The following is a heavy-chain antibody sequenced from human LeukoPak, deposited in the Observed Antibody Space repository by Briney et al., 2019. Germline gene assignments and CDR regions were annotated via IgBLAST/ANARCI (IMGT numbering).Heavy chain of an antibody. CDR2: IKSKTDGGTT. D-gene: IGHD4-17*01. CDR1: GFTFSNAW. Sequence: GGSLRLSCAASGFTFSNAWMSWVRQAPGKGLEWVGRIKSKTDGGTTDYAAPVKGRFTISRDDSKNTLYLQMNSLKTEDTAVYYCTTDDVYGDLIWFHPWAQGTLVTVSS. V-gene: IGHV3-15*01. CDR3: TTDDVYGDLIWFHP. J-gene: IGHJ5*02.